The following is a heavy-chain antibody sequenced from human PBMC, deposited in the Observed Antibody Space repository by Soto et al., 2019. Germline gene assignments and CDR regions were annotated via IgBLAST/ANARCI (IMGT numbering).Heavy chain of an antibody. D-gene: IGHD3-3*01. Sequence: GASVKVSCKASGYTFTSYDINWVRQATGQGLEWMGWMNPNSGNTGYAQKFQGRVTMTRNTSISTAYMELSSLRSEDTAVYYCARGEGSGYWYYYYMDVWGKGTTVTVSS. J-gene: IGHJ6*03. CDR1: GYTFTSYD. CDR3: ARGEGSGYWYYYYMDV. V-gene: IGHV1-8*01. CDR2: MNPNSGNT.